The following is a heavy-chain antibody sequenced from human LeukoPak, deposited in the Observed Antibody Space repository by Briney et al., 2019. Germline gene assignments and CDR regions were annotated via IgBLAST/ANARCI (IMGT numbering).Heavy chain of an antibody. V-gene: IGHV4-59*01. CDR3: ARDGDLGWFDP. J-gene: IGHJ5*02. CDR1: GGSISSYY. CDR2: IYYSGST. Sequence: SETLSLTCTVSGGSISSYYWSWIRQPPGKGLEWIGYIYYSGSTNYNPSLKSRVTISVDTSENQFSLKLSSVTAADTAVYYCARDGDLGWFDPWGQGTLVTVSS. D-gene: IGHD2-21*02.